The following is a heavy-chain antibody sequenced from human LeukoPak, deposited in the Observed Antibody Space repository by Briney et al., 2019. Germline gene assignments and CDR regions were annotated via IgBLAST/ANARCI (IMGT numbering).Heavy chain of an antibody. Sequence: SETLSLTCAVYGGAFSGYYWSWIRQPPGKGLEWIGEINHSGSTNYNPSLKSRVTISVDTSKDQFSLKLSSVTAADTAVYYCARGAPAAGSAYYFDYWGQGTLVTVSS. CDR3: ARGAPAAGSAYYFDY. CDR2: INHSGST. D-gene: IGHD2-2*01. V-gene: IGHV4-34*01. CDR1: GGAFSGYY. J-gene: IGHJ4*02.